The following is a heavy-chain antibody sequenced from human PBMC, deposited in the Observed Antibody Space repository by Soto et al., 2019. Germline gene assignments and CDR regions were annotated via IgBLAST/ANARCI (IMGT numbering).Heavy chain of an antibody. CDR2: IGYSGTA. V-gene: IGHV4-39*01. CDR3: ARITGRHLDY. D-gene: IGHD1-20*01. CDR1: SGFIRVTNVF. Sequence: SEALALTCTVSSGFIRVTNVFLGLVRQPPGKGLEWIGNIGYSGTAYFSPSLATRVTFHVDTSKNQFSLTLYSVTAADTAVYYCARITGRHLDYWGQGILVTVS. J-gene: IGHJ4*02.